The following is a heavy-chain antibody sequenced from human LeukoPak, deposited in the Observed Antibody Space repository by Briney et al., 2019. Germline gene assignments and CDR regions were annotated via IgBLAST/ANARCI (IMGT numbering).Heavy chain of an antibody. D-gene: IGHD3-10*01. CDR3: AREVMVRGVIGRET. CDR1: GGSISSYY. J-gene: IGHJ5*02. Sequence: PETLSLTCTVSGGSISSYYWSWIRQPPGKGLEWIGYIYYSGSTNYNPSLKSRVTISVDTSKNQFSLKLSSVTAADTAVYYCAREVMVRGVIGRETWGQGTLVTVSS. V-gene: IGHV4-59*01. CDR2: IYYSGST.